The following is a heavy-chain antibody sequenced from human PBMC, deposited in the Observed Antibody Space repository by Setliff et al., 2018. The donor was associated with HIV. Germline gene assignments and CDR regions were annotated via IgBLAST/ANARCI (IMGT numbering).Heavy chain of an antibody. J-gene: IGHJ5*02. Sequence: SETLSLTCTVSGAYISSYYWSWIRQPPGKGLEWIGDIYYSGNTHFNPSLKSRVTISLDTSKNQVFLKLTSVTAADTAIYYCTRVRLLYSDSSPVWFDPWGQGTLVTVSS. CDR1: GAYISSYY. V-gene: IGHV4-59*01. CDR2: IYYSGNT. D-gene: IGHD3-22*01. CDR3: TRVRLLYSDSSPVWFDP.